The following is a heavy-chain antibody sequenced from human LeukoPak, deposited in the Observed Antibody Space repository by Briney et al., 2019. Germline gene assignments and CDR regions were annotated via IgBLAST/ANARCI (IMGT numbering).Heavy chain of an antibody. D-gene: IGHD6-13*01. Sequence: GGSLRLSCAASGLSFSSYWMSWVRQTPEKGLEFVANINQDGSVTNYVDSLKGRCTISRDNAKKSLYLEINSLRADDTAVYYCARDPGSSSFDLWGQGTLVTVSS. V-gene: IGHV3-7*01. CDR1: GLSFSSYW. J-gene: IGHJ4*02. CDR3: ARDPGSSSFDL. CDR2: INQDGSVT.